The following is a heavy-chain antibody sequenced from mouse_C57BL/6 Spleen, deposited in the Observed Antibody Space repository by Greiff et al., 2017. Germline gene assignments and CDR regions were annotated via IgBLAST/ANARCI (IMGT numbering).Heavy chain of an antibody. Sequence: VQLQESGPELVKPGASVKISCKASGYAFSSSWMNWVKQRPGTGLEWIGRIYPGDGDANYNGKFKGKATLTADKSSSTAYMQLSSLTSEDSAVYFCAREVTTLGFDYWGQGTTLTVSS. CDR1: GYAFSSSW. D-gene: IGHD2-1*01. V-gene: IGHV1-82*01. CDR2: IYPGDGDA. CDR3: AREVTTLGFDY. J-gene: IGHJ2*01.